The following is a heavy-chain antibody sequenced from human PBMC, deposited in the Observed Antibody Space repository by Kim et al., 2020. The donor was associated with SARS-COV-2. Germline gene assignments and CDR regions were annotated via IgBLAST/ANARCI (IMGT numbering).Heavy chain of an antibody. V-gene: IGHV7-4-1*02. D-gene: IGHD3-10*01. CDR2: INTNTGNP. J-gene: IGHJ5*02. CDR3: ARRYYDSGSYTSGGFDP. Sequence: ASVKVSCKASRYNFTSYAMNWVRQAPGQGLEWMGWINTNTGNPTYAQGFTGRFVFSLDTSVSTAYLQISSLKAEDTAVYYCARRYYDSGSYTSGGFDPWGQGTLVTVSS. CDR1: RYNFTSYA.